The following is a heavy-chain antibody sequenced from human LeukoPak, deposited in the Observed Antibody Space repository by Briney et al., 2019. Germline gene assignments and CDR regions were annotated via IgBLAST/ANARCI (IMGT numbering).Heavy chain of an antibody. J-gene: IGHJ4*02. V-gene: IGHV3-30*18. CDR3: AKDHRRYCSSTSCYQLDY. Sequence: GGSLRLSCAASGFSFSSYGMHWVRQAPGKGLERVTVISYDGSNKYYADSVKGRFTISRDNSKNTLYLQMNSLRAEDTAVYYCAKDHRRYCSSTSCYQLDYWGQGTLVTVSS. CDR2: ISYDGSNK. D-gene: IGHD2-2*01. CDR1: GFSFSSYG.